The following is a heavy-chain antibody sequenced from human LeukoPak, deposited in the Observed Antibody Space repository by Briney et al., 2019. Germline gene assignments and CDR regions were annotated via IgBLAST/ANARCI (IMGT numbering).Heavy chain of an antibody. CDR3: ARQGYGGHSRGAADY. CDR2: FDPEDGET. D-gene: IGHD4-23*01. CDR1: GYTFTGYY. V-gene: IGHV1-24*01. Sequence: GASVKVSCKASGYTFTGYYMHWVRQAPGKGLEWMGGFDPEDGETIYAQKFQGRVTMTEDTSTDTAYMELRSLRSDDTAVYYCARQGYGGHSRGAADYWGQGTLVTVSS. J-gene: IGHJ4*02.